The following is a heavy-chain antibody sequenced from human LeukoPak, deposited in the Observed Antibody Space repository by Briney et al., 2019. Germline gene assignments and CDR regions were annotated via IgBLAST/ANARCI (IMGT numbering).Heavy chain of an antibody. D-gene: IGHD3-10*01. V-gene: IGHV3-23*01. Sequence: PGGSLRLSCAASGFTFSSYEMSWVRQAPGKGLEWVSAISGSVGSTYYADSVKGRSSISRDNSKHTLYLQMNSLRAEDTAVYYCAKGLPGVPGYFDYWGQGTLVTVSS. CDR2: ISGSVGST. J-gene: IGHJ4*02. CDR3: AKGLPGVPGYFDY. CDR1: GFTFSSYE.